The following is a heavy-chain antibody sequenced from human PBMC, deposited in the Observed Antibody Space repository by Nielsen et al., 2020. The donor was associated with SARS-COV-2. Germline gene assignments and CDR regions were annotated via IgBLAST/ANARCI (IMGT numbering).Heavy chain of an antibody. CDR3: TSSINDAFDN. V-gene: IGHV4-30-4*01. CDR2: IYYTGST. Sequence: WIRQPPGKGLEYIGYIYYTGSTYYNPSLRSRVTISLDTPKNQFSLRLSSVTAADTAHYYCTSSINDAFDNWGQGTMVTVSS. J-gene: IGHJ3*02. D-gene: IGHD3-3*02.